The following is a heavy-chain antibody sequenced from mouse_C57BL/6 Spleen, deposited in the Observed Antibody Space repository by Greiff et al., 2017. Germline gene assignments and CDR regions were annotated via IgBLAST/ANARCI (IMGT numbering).Heavy chain of an antibody. CDR1: GFNIKDDY. D-gene: IGHD3-1*01. CDR2: IDPENGDT. J-gene: IGHJ1*03. Sequence: VQLKQSGAELVRPGASVKLSCTASGFNIKDDYMHWVKQRPEQGLEWIGWIDPENGDTEYASKFQGKATITADTSSNTAYLQLSSLTSEDTAVYYSTNPLRATGYWDFDVCGTETTVTVSP. CDR3: TNPLRATGYWDFDV. V-gene: IGHV14-4*01.